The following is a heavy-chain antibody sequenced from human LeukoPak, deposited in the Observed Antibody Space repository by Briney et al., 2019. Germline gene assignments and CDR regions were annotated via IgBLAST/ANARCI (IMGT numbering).Heavy chain of an antibody. D-gene: IGHD3-3*01. J-gene: IGHJ4*02. V-gene: IGHV3-53*04. CDR2: IYSGGST. CDR1: GFTVSSNY. Sequence: GGSLRLSCAASGFTVSSNYMSWVRQAPGKGLEWVTVIYSGGSTYYADSVKGRFTISRHNSKNTLYLQMNSLRAEDTAVYYCARWAFYYFDYWGQGTLVTVSS. CDR3: ARWAFYYFDY.